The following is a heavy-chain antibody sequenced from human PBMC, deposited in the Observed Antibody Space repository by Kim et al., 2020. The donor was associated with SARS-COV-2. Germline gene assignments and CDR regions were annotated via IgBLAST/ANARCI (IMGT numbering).Heavy chain of an antibody. Sequence: GGSLRLSCAASGFTFSTYWMSWVRQAPGKGLEWVANINQGGTAKYYVDSVKGRFTISRDNAKNSLFLHVNSLRVEDTAVYYCASTHYGGNVWGQGTLVT. V-gene: IGHV3-7*03. D-gene: IGHD4-17*01. CDR2: INQGGTAK. J-gene: IGHJ4*02. CDR3: ASTHYGGNV. CDR1: GFTFSTYW.